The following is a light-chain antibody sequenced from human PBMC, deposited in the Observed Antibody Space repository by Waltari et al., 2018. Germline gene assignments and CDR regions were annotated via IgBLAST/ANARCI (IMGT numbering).Light chain of an antibody. J-gene: IGLJ2*01. V-gene: IGLV2-8*01. CDR2: EVS. Sequence: QSALTQPPSASGSPGQSVPISCTGTSSDVGDYNYVSWYQQHPGKAPKLMIFEVSKRPSGVPDRFSGSKSGNTASLTVSGLQAEDEADYYCSSYEGSNNVVFGGGTKLTVL. CDR1: SSDVGDYNY. CDR3: SSYEGSNNVV.